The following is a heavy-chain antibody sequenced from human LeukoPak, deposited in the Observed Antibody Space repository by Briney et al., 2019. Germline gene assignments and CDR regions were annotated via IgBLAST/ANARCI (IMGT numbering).Heavy chain of an antibody. CDR3: ARDIGSGSYLYF. CDR1: GGSISNYY. CDR2: IFYTGST. V-gene: IGHV4-59*06. J-gene: IGHJ4*02. Sequence: PSETLSLTCTVSGGSISNYYWSWIRQPPGKGLEWIGNIFYTGSTYYNSSLKSRVTIFLDTSKTQFSLKLSSVTAADTAVYYCARDIGSGSYLYFWGQGTLVTVSS. D-gene: IGHD3-10*01.